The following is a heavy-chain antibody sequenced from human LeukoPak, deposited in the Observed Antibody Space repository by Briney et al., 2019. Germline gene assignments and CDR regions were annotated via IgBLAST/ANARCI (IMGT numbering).Heavy chain of an antibody. CDR3: ARSPDFWSGYHDI. CDR2: IKQDGSEK. CDR1: GFTFSSYW. Sequence: PGGSLRLPCAASGFTFSSYWMSWVRQAPGKGLEWVANIKQDGSEKYYVDSVKGRFTISRDNVKNSLYLQMNSLRAEDTAVYYCARSPDFWSGYHDIWGQGTMVTVSS. D-gene: IGHD3-3*01. J-gene: IGHJ3*02. V-gene: IGHV3-7*01.